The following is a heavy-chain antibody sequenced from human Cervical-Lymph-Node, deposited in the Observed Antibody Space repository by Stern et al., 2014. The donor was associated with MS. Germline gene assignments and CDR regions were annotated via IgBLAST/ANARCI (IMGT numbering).Heavy chain of an antibody. Sequence: QVQLVQSGAEVKKPGSSVKVSCKGSGGTFSSYAISWVRQAPGQGFEWMGGIIPMSGPANYAQKFQCRVAITADESTSTAYMELSSLRSEDTAVYYCARERGLTWGQGTLVTVSS. CDR1: GGTFSSYA. D-gene: IGHD3-16*01. CDR2: IIPMSGPA. V-gene: IGHV1-69*01. CDR3: ARERGLT. J-gene: IGHJ5*02.